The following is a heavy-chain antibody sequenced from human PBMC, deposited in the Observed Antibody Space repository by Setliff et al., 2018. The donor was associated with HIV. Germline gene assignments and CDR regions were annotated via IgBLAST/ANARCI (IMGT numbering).Heavy chain of an antibody. V-gene: IGHV1-2*02. CDR3: ASDVGERWLARPFDY. J-gene: IGHJ4*02. CDR1: GYTFTGYY. Sequence: GASVKVSCKASGYTFTGYYMHWVRQAPGQGLEWMGWINPNSGGTNYAQKFQGRVTMTRDTSISTAYMELSRLRSDDTAVYYCASDVGERWLARPFDYWGQGTLVTVSS. CDR2: INPNSGGT. D-gene: IGHD6-19*01.